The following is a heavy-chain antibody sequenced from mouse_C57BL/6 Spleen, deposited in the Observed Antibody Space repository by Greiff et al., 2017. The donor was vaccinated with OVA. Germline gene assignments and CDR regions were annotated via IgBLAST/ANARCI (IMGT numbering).Heavy chain of an antibody. Sequence: QVQLKQSGAELVKPGASVKISCKASGYAFSSYWMNWVKQRPGKGLEWIGQIYPGDGDTNYNGKFKGKATLTADKSSSTAYMQLSSLTSEDSAVYFCARRGTTVGLDFDVWGTGTTVTVSS. CDR1: GYAFSSYW. CDR2: IYPGDGDT. D-gene: IGHD1-1*01. V-gene: IGHV1-80*01. CDR3: ARRGTTVGLDFDV. J-gene: IGHJ1*03.